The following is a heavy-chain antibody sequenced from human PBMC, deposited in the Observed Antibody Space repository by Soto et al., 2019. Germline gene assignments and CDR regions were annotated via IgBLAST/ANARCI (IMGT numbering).Heavy chain of an antibody. CDR1: GFTFSNSD. D-gene: IGHD6-19*01. J-gene: IGHJ3*01. CDR2: ISRSGDSP. CDR3: AFSSGWFDALDV. V-gene: IGHV3-23*01. Sequence: EVQLLESGGGLVQPGGSLRLSCAASGFTFSNSDMSCVRQAPGKGLEWVSYISRSGDSPYYADSVKGRSTISRDNSRSTVFLQVNTLRNEDTAVYYCAFSSGWFDALDVWGQGPMVTVSS.